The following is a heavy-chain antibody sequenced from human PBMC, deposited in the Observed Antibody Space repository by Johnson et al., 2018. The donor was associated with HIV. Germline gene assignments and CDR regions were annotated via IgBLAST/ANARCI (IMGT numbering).Heavy chain of an antibody. CDR1: GFTFSSYA. CDR2: ISYDGSNK. J-gene: IGHJ3*02. V-gene: IGHV3-30-3*01. CDR3: ARGDYDIFTGYAFDI. D-gene: IGHD3-9*01. Sequence: QVQLVESGGGVVQPGRSLRLSCAASGFTFSSYAMHWVRQAPGKGLEWVAVISYDGSNKYYADSVKGRFTISRDNSKNTLYLQMNSLRAEDTSVYFCARGDYDIFTGYAFDIWGQGTMVTVSS.